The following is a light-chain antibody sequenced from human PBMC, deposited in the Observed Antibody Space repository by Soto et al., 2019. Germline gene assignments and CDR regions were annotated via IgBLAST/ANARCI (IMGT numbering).Light chain of an antibody. CDR1: SSNIGPGYH. V-gene: IGLV1-40*01. CDR3: QSSDSRLSGSDV. Sequence: QSVLTQPPSVSGAPGQRVTISCTGSSSNIGPGYHVHWYQQLPGAAPKLLIFGDSNRPSGVPDRFSGSKSGTSASLAITGLQADDEADYYCQSSDSRLSGSDVFGTGTKVTVL. J-gene: IGLJ1*01. CDR2: GDS.